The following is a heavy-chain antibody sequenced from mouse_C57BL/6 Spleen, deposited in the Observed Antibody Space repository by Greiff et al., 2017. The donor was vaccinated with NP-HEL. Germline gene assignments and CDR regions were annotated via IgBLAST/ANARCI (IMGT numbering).Heavy chain of an antibody. CDR1: GYAFSSYW. CDR2: IYPGDGDT. V-gene: IGHV1-80*01. J-gene: IGHJ3*01. Sequence: QVQLKESGAELVKPGASVKISCKASGYAFSSYWMNWVKQRPGKGLEWIGQIYPGDGDTNYNGKFKGKATLTADKSSSTAYMQLSSLTSEDSAVYFCARNLDSSGFAYWGQGTLVTVSA. CDR3: ARNLDSSGFAY. D-gene: IGHD3-2*02.